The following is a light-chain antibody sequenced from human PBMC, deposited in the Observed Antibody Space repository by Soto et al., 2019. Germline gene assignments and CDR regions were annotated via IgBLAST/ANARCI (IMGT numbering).Light chain of an antibody. CDR3: MQALQTPPVT. Sequence: DIVMTQSPLSLPVTPGEPASISCRSSQSLLNSNGYNYLDWYMQKRGQSPQLLNYLGSNRASGVPDRFSGIGSGTDITREISRVEAYDVGVYYGMQALQTPPVTFGPGTKVDIK. V-gene: IGKV2-28*01. CDR2: LGS. CDR1: QSLLNSNGYNY. J-gene: IGKJ3*01.